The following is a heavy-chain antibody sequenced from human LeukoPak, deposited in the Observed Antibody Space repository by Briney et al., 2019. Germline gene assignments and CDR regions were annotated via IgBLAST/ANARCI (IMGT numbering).Heavy chain of an antibody. J-gene: IGHJ4*02. V-gene: IGHV3-23*01. CDR1: GFTFSNYA. CDR2: ISLSGGST. CDR3: AIDRRDFDY. Sequence: PGGSLRLSCAASGFTFSNYAMSWVRQAPGKGLEWVSTISLSGGSTYYADSVKGRFTISRDNSKNTLYLQMNSLRAEDTAVYYCAIDRRDFDYWGQGFLVTVSS.